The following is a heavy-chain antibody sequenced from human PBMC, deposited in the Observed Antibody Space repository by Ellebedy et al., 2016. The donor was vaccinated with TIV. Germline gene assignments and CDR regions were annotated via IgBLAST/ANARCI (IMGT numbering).Heavy chain of an antibody. J-gene: IGHJ4*02. Sequence: PGGSLRLSCVASGFTFSGHWMTWVRQAPGKGLEWVASIKGDGSEKHHVDSVKGRITISRDNAKNSLYLQMNSLRAEDTALYYCARGMTIISYWGQGTLVTVSS. CDR1: GFTFSGHW. D-gene: IGHD5-24*01. CDR3: ARGMTIISY. V-gene: IGHV3-7*03. CDR2: IKGDGSEK.